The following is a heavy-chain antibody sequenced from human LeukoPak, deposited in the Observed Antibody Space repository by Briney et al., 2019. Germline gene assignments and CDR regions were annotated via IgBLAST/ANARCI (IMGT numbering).Heavy chain of an antibody. D-gene: IGHD3-16*01. CDR3: SKGNSYGYFDY. Sequence: GGSLRLSCAASGFTFSSYAMNWVRQAPGKGLEWVSAISGSGGSTYYADSMKGRFTTSRDNSKNTLYLQMNSLRAEDTAVYYCSKGNSYGYFDYWGQGALVTVSS. V-gene: IGHV3-23*01. J-gene: IGHJ4*02. CDR2: ISGSGGST. CDR1: GFTFSSYA.